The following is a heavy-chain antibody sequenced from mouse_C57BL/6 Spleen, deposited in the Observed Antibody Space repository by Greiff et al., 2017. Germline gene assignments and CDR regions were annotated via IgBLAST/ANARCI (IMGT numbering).Heavy chain of an antibody. CDR1: GYTFTTYP. V-gene: IGHV1-47*01. CDR3: AIIYYYGSSYPYYAMDY. Sequence: VQLQQSGAELVKPGASVKMSCKASGYTFTTYPIEWMKQNHGKSLEWIGNFHPYNDDTKYNEKFKGKATLTVEKSSSTVYLELSRLTSDDSAVYYCAIIYYYGSSYPYYAMDYWGQGTSVTVSS. CDR2: FHPYNDDT. J-gene: IGHJ4*01. D-gene: IGHD1-1*01.